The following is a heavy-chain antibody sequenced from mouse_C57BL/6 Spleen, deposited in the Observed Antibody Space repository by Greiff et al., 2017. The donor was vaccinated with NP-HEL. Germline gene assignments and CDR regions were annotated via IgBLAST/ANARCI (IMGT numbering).Heavy chain of an antibody. J-gene: IGHJ2*01. CDR2: ISSGSSTI. CDR3: ARRAYGSSSGDYFDY. CDR1: GFTFSDYG. V-gene: IGHV5-17*01. D-gene: IGHD1-1*01. Sequence: EVMLVESGGGLVKPGGSLKLSCAASGFTFSDYGMHWVRQAPEKGLEWVAYISSGSSTIYYADTVKGRFTISRDNAKNTLFLQMTSLRSEDTAVYYCARRAYGSSSGDYFDYWGQGTTLTVSS.